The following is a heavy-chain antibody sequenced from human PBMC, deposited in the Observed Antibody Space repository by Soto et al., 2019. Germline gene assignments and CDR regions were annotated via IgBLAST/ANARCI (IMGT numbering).Heavy chain of an antibody. CDR2: IYYSGST. J-gene: IGHJ4*02. CDR3: ARIVAAAAFDY. D-gene: IGHD6-13*01. CDR1: GGSISSSSYY. Sequence: SETLSLTCPVSGGSISSSSYYWGWIRQPPGKGLEWIGSIYYSGSTYYNPSLKSRVTISVDTSKNQFSLRLGSVTAADTAVYYCARIVAAAAFDYWGQGTLVTVSS. V-gene: IGHV4-39*01.